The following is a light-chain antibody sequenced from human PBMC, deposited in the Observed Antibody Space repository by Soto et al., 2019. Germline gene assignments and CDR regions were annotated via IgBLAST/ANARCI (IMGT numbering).Light chain of an antibody. CDR2: DVS. CDR3: NSFTTTNTYV. J-gene: IGLJ1*01. CDR1: SSVVGGFDH. Sequence: ALTQPASVSGSPGQSITISCTGASSVVGGFDHVSWYQQHPGKVPRLLIYDVSSRPSGVSDRFSGSKSGNTASLTISGLQAEDEADYYCNSFTTTNTYVFGTGTKVTVL. V-gene: IGLV2-14*03.